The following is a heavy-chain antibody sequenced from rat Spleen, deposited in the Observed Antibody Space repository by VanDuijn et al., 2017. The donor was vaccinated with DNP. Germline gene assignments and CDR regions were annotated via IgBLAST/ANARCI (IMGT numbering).Heavy chain of an antibody. CDR3: ATHRGY. V-gene: IGHV5S10*01. Sequence: EVQLVESGGGLVQPGRSLKLSCVSSGFTFSDYNMAWVRQAPKKGLEWVATIIYDGSRTYYRDSVKGRFTMSRDNPKSTLYLQMDSLRSEDTATYYCATHRGYWGQGVMVTVSS. CDR2: IIYDGSRT. J-gene: IGHJ2*01. CDR1: GFTFSDYN.